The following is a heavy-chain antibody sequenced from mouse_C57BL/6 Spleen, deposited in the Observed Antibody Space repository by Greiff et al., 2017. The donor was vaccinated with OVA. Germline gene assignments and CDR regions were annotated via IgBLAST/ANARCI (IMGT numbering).Heavy chain of an antibody. D-gene: IGHD1-1*01. V-gene: IGHV2-2*01. J-gene: IGHJ4*01. CDR3: ARGVYYYGSSYAMDY. Sequence: VKLMESGPGLVQPSQSLSITCTVSGFSLTSYGVHWVRQSPGKGLEWLGVIWSGGSTDYNAAFISRLSISKDNSKSQVFFKMNSLQADDTAIYYCARGVYYYGSSYAMDYWGQGTSVTVSS. CDR2: IWSGGST. CDR1: GFSLTSYG.